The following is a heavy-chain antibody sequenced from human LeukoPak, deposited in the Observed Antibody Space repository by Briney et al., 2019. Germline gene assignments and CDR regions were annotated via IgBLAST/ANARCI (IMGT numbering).Heavy chain of an antibody. CDR1: GLTFSSYR. D-gene: IGHD3-10*01. V-gene: IGHV3-48*02. J-gene: IGHJ4*02. CDR3: ARGSGNSFDY. CDR2: ISSSSSAM. Sequence: GGSLRLSCAASGLTFSSYRRSWVRQAAGKGQEWVSYISSSSSAMDYADSMKGRFTISRDNAKNPLYLQMNNLRDEDTAVYYCARGSGNSFDYWGQGALVTVSS.